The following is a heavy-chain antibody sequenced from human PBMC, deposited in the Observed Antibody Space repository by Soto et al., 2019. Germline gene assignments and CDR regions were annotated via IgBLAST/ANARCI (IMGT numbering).Heavy chain of an antibody. CDR3: ARGDYLEPYSSGWHNWFDP. J-gene: IGHJ5*02. D-gene: IGHD6-25*01. CDR2: IWYDGSDK. CDR1: GFTFSTYG. Sequence: QVQLVESGGGVVQPGRSLRLSCAASGFTFSTYGMHWVRQAPGKGLEWVAVIWYDGSDKYYADSVRGRFTISRDNSQNTLYLQINSLRAEDTAVYYCARGDYLEPYSSGWHNWFDPWGQGTLVTVSS. V-gene: IGHV3-33*01.